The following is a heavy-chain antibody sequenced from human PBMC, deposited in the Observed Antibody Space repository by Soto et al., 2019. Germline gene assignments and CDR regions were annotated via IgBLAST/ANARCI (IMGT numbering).Heavy chain of an antibody. CDR1: GFTFSSYG. D-gene: IGHD5-18*01. CDR3: ARVSDTAMVTHWWFDP. V-gene: IGHV3-33*01. J-gene: IGHJ5*02. CDR2: IWYDGSNK. Sequence: QVQLVESGGGVVQPGRSLRLSCAASGFTFSSYGMHWVRQAPGKGLEWVAVIWYDGSNKYYADSEKGRFTISRDNSKNTLYLQMNSLRAEDTAVYYCARVSDTAMVTHWWFDPWGQGTLVTVSS.